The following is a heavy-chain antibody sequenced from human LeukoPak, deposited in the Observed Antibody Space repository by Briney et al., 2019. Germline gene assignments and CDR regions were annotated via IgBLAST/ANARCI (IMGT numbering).Heavy chain of an antibody. CDR1: GYKFTNYW. D-gene: IGHD2-15*01. CDR2: IYPGDSDT. Sequence: GESLEISCKGSGYKFTNYWIGWVRQMPGKGLEWMGIIYPGDSDTRYSPSFQGQVTISADKSISTAYLQWSSLKASDTAMYYCARSSLDCSGGSCYYYYYYMDVWGKGTTVTVSS. CDR3: ARSSLDCSGGSCYYYYYYMDV. V-gene: IGHV5-51*01. J-gene: IGHJ6*03.